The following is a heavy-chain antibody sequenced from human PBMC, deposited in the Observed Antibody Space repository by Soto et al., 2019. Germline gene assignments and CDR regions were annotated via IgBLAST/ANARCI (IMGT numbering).Heavy chain of an antibody. CDR2: IYHSGST. V-gene: IGHV4-4*02. J-gene: IGHJ5*02. CDR1: GGSISSSNW. Sequence: SETLSLTCAVSGGSISSSNWWSWVRQPPGKGLEWIWEIYHSGSTNYNPSLKSRVTISVDKSKNQFSLKLSSVTAADTAVYYCARGAVAAHNWFDPWGQGTLVTVSS. CDR3: ARGAVAAHNWFDP. D-gene: IGHD6-19*01.